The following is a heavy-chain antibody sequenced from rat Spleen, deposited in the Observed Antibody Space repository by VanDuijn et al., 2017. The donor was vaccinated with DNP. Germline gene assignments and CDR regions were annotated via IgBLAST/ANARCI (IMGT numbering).Heavy chain of an antibody. J-gene: IGHJ2*01. CDR2: ISSAGST. CDR3: ARLHYGLDY. Sequence: EVQLQESGPGLVKPSQSLSLTCSVTAYSITTNYWGWIRKFPGNKLEWMGFISSAGSTNYNPSLKSRISITRDTSKNQFFLQVNSVTTEDTATYYCARLHYGLDYWGQGVMVTVSS. CDR1: AYSITTNY. D-gene: IGHD1-11*01. V-gene: IGHV3-3*01.